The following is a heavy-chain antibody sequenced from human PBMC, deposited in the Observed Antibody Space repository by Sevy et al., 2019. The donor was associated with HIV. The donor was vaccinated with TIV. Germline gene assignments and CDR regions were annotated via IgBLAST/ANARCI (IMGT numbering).Heavy chain of an antibody. Sequence: GGSLRLSCAASGLTFSSYWMTWVRQAPGKGLEWVANINRGGSQEYYVDSVKGRFTISRDNAKNSLYLQINSLRAEDTTVYYCATILPAGVPAEYFQHWGQGTLVTVSS. CDR3: ATILPAGVPAEYFQH. V-gene: IGHV3-7*01. J-gene: IGHJ1*01. CDR2: INRGGSQE. D-gene: IGHD2-2*01. CDR1: GLTFSSYW.